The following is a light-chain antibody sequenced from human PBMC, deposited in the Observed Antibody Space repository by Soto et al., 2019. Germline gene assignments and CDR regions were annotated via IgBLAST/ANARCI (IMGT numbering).Light chain of an antibody. Sequence: EAVLTQSPATLSLSPGERATLSCRASESVRDELGWYQQKPGQAPRLLIFDSSNRATGIPARFSGSGYGTDFTLSISSLEPEDFAVYYCQQRLSWPITFDQGTRLEIK. CDR1: ESVRDE. CDR3: QQRLSWPIT. V-gene: IGKV3-11*01. J-gene: IGKJ5*01. CDR2: DSS.